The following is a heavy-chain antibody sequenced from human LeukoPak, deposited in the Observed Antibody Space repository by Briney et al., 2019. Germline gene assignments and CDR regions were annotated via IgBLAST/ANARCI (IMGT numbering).Heavy chain of an antibody. CDR3: ARGIDY. CDR2: IYTGGGR. V-gene: IGHV3-53*01. CDR1: GGSISSSSYY. J-gene: IGHJ4*02. Sequence: ETLSLTCTVSGGSISSSSYYMNWVRQAPGKELEWVSVIYTGGGRYYADSVRGRFTISRDTSKNMVFLQMNSLRVEDTAVYYCARGIDYWGRGTLVTVSS.